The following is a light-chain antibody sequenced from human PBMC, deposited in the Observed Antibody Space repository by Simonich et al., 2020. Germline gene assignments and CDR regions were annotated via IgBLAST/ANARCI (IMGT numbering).Light chain of an antibody. CDR2: DVS. Sequence: QSALTQPRSVSGSPGQSVTISCTETSRDVGGYNYVSWYQQHPGKAPKRMIYDVSKRPSGVPDRFSGSKSGNTASLTISGLQAEDEADYYCCSYAGSYTLVFGGGTKLTVL. CDR3: CSYAGSYTLV. CDR1: SRDVGGYNY. J-gene: IGLJ2*01. V-gene: IGLV2-11*01.